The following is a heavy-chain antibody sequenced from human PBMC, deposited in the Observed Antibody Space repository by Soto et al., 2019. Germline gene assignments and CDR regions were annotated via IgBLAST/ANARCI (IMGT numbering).Heavy chain of an antibody. V-gene: IGHV1-58*02. D-gene: IGHD1-26*01. CDR1: GFTFTSSA. J-gene: IGHJ4*02. CDR3: AADPDYSGNNGV. Sequence: SVKVSCKASGFTFTSSAMQWVRQARGQRLEWIGWIVVGSGNTNYAQNFQERVTITRDMSTSTAYMELSSLRSEDTAVYYCAADPDYSGNNGVWGQGTLVTVSS. CDR2: IVVGSGNT.